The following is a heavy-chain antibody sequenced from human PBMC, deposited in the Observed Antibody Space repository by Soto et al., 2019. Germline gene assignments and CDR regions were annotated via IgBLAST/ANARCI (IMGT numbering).Heavy chain of an antibody. D-gene: IGHD3-16*01. CDR3: ARGADDLPAYFHTPFDY. J-gene: IGHJ4*01. V-gene: IGHV3-21*01. CDR1: GFTFSSYS. Sequence: GVSLRLSCAASGFTFSSYSMIWVRQAPGKGLEWVSSISGSSSYVYYVDSVKGRFTISRDNAKISLYLQMNSLRVDDTAIYYCARGADDLPAYFHTPFDYWGHGIPVTVSS. CDR2: ISGSSSYV.